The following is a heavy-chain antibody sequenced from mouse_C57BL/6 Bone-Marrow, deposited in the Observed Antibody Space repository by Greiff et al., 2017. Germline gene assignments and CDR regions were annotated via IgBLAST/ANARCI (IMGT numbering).Heavy chain of an antibody. Sequence: QVQLQQPGTELVKPGASVKLSCKASGYTFTSYWMHWVKQRPGKGLEWIGNINPSNGGTNYNEKFKSKATLTVDKSSSTACMQLSSLTSEDSAVYYCARDKSSYGYFDVWGTGTTVTVSS. J-gene: IGHJ1*03. CDR2: INPSNGGT. D-gene: IGHD1-1*01. CDR1: GYTFTSYW. V-gene: IGHV1-53*01. CDR3: ARDKSSYGYFDV.